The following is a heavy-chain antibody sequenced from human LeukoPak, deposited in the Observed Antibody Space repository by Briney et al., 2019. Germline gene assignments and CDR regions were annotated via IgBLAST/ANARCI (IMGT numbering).Heavy chain of an antibody. CDR1: GYTFTGYY. Sequence: ASVKVSCKASGYTFTGYYMHWVRQAPGQGLEWMGWINPNSGGTNYAQKFQGRVTMTRDTSISTAYMELSRLRSDDTAVYYCARATSLRIFGVENWFDPWGQGTLVTVSS. D-gene: IGHD3-3*01. J-gene: IGHJ5*02. CDR3: ARATSLRIFGVENWFDP. CDR2: INPNSGGT. V-gene: IGHV1-2*02.